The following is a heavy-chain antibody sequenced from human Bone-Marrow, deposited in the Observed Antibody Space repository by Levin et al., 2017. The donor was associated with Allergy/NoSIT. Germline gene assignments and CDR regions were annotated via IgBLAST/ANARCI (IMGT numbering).Heavy chain of an antibody. CDR2: INHSGST. CDR1: GGSFSGYY. Sequence: TSSETLSLTCAVYGGSFSGYYWSWIRQPPGKGLEWIGEINHSGSTNYNPSLKSRVTISVDTSKNQFSLKLSSVTAADTAVYYCARSRGVISNRLSRAYYYYYGMDVWGQGTTVTVSS. V-gene: IGHV4-34*01. J-gene: IGHJ6*02. D-gene: IGHD3-10*01. CDR3: ARSRGVISNRLSRAYYYYYGMDV.